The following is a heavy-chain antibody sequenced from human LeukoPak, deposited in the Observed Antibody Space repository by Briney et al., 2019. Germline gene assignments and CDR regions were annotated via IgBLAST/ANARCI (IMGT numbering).Heavy chain of an antibody. D-gene: IGHD4-17*01. V-gene: IGHV3-23*01. CDR1: GFTFSSYA. Sequence: GGSLRLSCAASGFTFSSYAMSWVRQAPGKGLEWVSAISGSGGSTYYADSVKGRFTISRDNSKNTLYLQMNSLRAEDTAVYYCARAGYDYGDCPGYWGQGTLVTVSS. CDR2: ISGSGGST. J-gene: IGHJ4*02. CDR3: ARAGYDYGDCPGY.